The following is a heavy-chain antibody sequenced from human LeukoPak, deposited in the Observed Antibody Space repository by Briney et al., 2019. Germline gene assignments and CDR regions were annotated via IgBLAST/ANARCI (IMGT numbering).Heavy chain of an antibody. J-gene: IGHJ2*01. CDR2: ISGSGGST. V-gene: IGHV3-23*01. Sequence: GGSLRLSCAASGFTFSNYAMSWVRQVPGKGLEWVSGISGSGGSTYYADSVKGRFTISRDNSKNTLYLQMNSLRAEDTAVYYCAKASTVMVYWYFDLWGRGTLVTVSS. CDR3: AKASTVMVYWYFDL. CDR1: GFTFSNYA. D-gene: IGHD5-18*01.